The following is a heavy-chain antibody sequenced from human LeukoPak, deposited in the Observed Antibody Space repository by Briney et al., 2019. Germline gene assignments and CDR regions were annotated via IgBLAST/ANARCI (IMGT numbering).Heavy chain of an antibody. CDR3: ARRGGSSSRRSPIDY. D-gene: IGHD6-6*01. J-gene: IGHJ4*02. CDR2: IKQDGSQR. CDR1: GFTFSDYW. Sequence: GGSLRLSCTASGFTFSDYWMTWVRQAPGKGPEWVPNIKQDGSQRYYVDSVRGRFTISRDNAKNSLFLQMNGLRAEDTAVYYCARRGGSSSRRSPIDYWGQGTLVTVSS. V-gene: IGHV3-7*01.